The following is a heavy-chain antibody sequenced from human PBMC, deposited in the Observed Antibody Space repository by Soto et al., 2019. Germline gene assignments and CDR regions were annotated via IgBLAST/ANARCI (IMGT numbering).Heavy chain of an antibody. CDR2: ISGSGGST. CDR1: GFTFSSYA. Sequence: PGGSLRLSCAASGFTFSSYAMSWVRQAPGKGLEWVSAISGSGGSTYYADSVKGRFTISRDNSKNTLYLQMNSLRAEDTAVYYCAKALLVRFEDSRPNYMYVGGKGTTVTVSS. CDR3: AKALLVRFEDSRPNYMYV. D-gene: IGHD3-10*01. V-gene: IGHV3-23*01. J-gene: IGHJ6*03.